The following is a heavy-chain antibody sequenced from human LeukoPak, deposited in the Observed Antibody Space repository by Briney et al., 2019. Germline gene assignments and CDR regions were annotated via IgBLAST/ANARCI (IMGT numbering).Heavy chain of an antibody. Sequence: GAAVKVSCKASGYTFTSYYMHWVRQAPGQGLEWMGIINPSGGSTSYAQKFQGRVTMTRDMSTSTVYMELSSLRSEDTAVYYCASPSQQYSSGWYDSIDYWGQGTLVTVSS. CDR3: ASPSQQYSSGWYDSIDY. CDR2: INPSGGST. V-gene: IGHV1-46*01. D-gene: IGHD6-19*01. J-gene: IGHJ4*02. CDR1: GYTFTSYY.